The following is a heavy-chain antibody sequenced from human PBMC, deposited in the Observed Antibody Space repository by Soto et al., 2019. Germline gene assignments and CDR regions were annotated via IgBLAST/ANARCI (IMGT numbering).Heavy chain of an antibody. CDR2: IYHSGST. D-gene: IGHD6-19*01. CDR3: ARDPGAAVAGTPGWFDP. CDR1: CGAISSSNW. J-gene: IGHJ5*02. V-gene: IGHV4-4*02. Sequence: GTPSLTCAVSCGAISSSNWWSWVRQPPGKGLEWIGEIYHSGSTNYNPSLKSRVTISVDKSKNQFSLKLSSVTAADTAVYYCARDPGAAVAGTPGWFDPWGQGTLVTVSS.